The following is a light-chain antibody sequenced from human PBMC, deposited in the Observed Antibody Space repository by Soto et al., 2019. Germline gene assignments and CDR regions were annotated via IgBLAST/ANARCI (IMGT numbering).Light chain of an antibody. CDR3: CSYAGSSSVV. V-gene: IGLV2-23*01. J-gene: IGLJ2*01. CDR2: EGS. CDR1: TRNVGSYNL. Sequence: QSALTQPASVSGSPGQSITISCTGTTRNVGSYNLVSWYQQHPGKAPKPMIYEGSKRPSGVSNRFSGSKSGNTASLTISGLQAEDEADYYCCSYAGSSSVVFGGGTKVTVL.